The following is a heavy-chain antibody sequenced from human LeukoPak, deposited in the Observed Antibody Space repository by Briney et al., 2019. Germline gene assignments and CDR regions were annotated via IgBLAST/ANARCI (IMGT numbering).Heavy chain of an antibody. D-gene: IGHD3-22*01. J-gene: IGHJ4*02. CDR3: ARVLRGYDSSAYYYDYFDY. V-gene: IGHV3-23*01. CDR1: GFTFSTYG. CDR2: IGGSGGGT. Sequence: PGGSLRLSCAASGFTFSTYGMSWVRQAPGKGLEWVSAIGGSGGGTYYADSVKGRFTISRDNSKNTLYLQMNSLRVEDAAVYYCARVLRGYDSSAYYYDYFDYWGQGTLVTVSS.